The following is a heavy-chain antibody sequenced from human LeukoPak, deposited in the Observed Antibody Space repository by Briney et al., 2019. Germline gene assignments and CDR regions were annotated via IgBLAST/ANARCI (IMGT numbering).Heavy chain of an antibody. V-gene: IGHV3-23*01. J-gene: IGHJ4*02. Sequence: GGSLRLSCAASGFTFNNYAMSWVRQPPGRGLELVSVITDGGSSTYYPDSVRGRFTISRDNSKNKLYLQMNSLRAEDTAVYHCAKGTVRYCSGGRCYPLDYWGQGTLVTVS. CDR2: ITDGGSST. CDR1: GFTFNNYA. D-gene: IGHD2-15*01. CDR3: AKGTVRYCSGGRCYPLDY.